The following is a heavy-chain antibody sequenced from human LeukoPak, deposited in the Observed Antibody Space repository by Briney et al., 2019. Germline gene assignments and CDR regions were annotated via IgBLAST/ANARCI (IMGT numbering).Heavy chain of an antibody. J-gene: IGHJ4*02. CDR2: ISGSGGST. V-gene: IGHV3-23*01. D-gene: IGHD3-22*01. Sequence: GGSLRLSCAASGFTFSSYWMHWVRQAPGKGLEWVSAISGSGGSTYYAGSVKGRFTISRDNSKNTLYLQMNSLRAEDTAVYYCAKEAYYYDSSGYPYFYYFDYWGQGTLVTVSS. CDR1: GFTFSSYW. CDR3: AKEAYYYDSSGYPYFYYFDY.